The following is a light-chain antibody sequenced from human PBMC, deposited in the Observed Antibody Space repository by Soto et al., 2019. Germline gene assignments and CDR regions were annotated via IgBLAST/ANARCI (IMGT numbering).Light chain of an antibody. V-gene: IGLV2-14*01. CDR2: DVS. J-gene: IGLJ1*01. CDR1: SSDVGGYNY. CDR3: SSYTSSNTLDV. Sequence: QSVLTQPASVSGSPGQSITISCTGNSSDVGGYNYVSWYQQHPGKAPKLMIYDVSNRPSGVSNRFSGSKSGNTASLTISGLQAEDEADYDCSSYTSSNTLDVFGTGTKLTVL.